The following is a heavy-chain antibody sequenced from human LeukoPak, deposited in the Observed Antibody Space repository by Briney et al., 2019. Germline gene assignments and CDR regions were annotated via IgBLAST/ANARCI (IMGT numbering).Heavy chain of an antibody. Sequence: GGSLRLSCAASGFTFSDYYMSWIRQAPGKGLEWVSYISSSGSTIYYADSVKGRFTISRDNAKNSLYLQMNSLRAEDTAVYYCARITRDYDSSGYFVVGWFDPWGQGTLVTVSS. CDR1: GFTFSDYY. V-gene: IGHV3-11*01. CDR2: ISSSGSTI. J-gene: IGHJ5*02. CDR3: ARITRDYDSSGYFVVGWFDP. D-gene: IGHD3-22*01.